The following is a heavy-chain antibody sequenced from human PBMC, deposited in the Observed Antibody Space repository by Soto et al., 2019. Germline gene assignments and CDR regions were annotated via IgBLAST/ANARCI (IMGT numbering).Heavy chain of an antibody. CDR1: GFTFSSYG. V-gene: IGHV3-33*01. D-gene: IGHD2-15*01. Sequence: PGGSLRLSCAASGFTFSSYGMHWVRQAPGKGLEWVAVIWYDGSNKYYADSVKGRFTISRDNSKNTLYLQMNSLRAEDTAVYYCARDEGYCSGGSCYPAGYWGQGTLVTVSS. CDR2: IWYDGSNK. J-gene: IGHJ4*02. CDR3: ARDEGYCSGGSCYPAGY.